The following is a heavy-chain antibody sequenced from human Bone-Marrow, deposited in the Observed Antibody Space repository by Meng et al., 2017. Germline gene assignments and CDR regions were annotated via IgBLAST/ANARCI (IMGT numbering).Heavy chain of an antibody. Sequence: QLQLQESGSGLVKPSQTLSPTCAASGGSFSSGGYSWSWIRQPPGKGLEWIGYIYHSGTTYYNPSLKSRVTISVDRSKNQFSLKLTSVTAADTAVYYCARDLPYASGAGGFDPWGQGTLVTVSS. CDR3: ARDLPYASGAGGFDP. D-gene: IGHD3-10*01. J-gene: IGHJ5*02. CDR2: IYHSGTT. V-gene: IGHV4-30-2*01. CDR1: GGSFSSGGYS.